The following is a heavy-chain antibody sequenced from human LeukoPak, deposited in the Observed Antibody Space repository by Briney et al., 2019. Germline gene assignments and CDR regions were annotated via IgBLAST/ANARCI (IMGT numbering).Heavy chain of an antibody. CDR1: GFTFNTAW. V-gene: IGHV3-15*01. CDR2: IKSKTDGGTT. D-gene: IGHD3-16*01. J-gene: IGHJ1*01. Sequence: GGSLRLSCAVSGFTFNTAWMSWVRQAPGKGLEYIVRIKSKTDGGTTYYAAPVKGRFTISRDDSKNTLYLQMNGLKIEDTDLYYCTADLRLWGQGTLVTVSS. CDR3: TADLRL.